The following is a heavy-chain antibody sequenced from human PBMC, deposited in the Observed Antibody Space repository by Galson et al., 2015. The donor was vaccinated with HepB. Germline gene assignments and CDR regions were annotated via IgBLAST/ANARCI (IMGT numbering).Heavy chain of an antibody. CDR3: ARLIFGFWDGVGMDV. Sequence: ETLSLTCTVSGGSISSSSYYWGWIRQPPGKGLKWIGSIYYSGSTYYNPSLKSRVTISVDTSKNQFSLKLSSVTAADTAVYYCARLIFGFWDGVGMDVWGQGTTVTVSS. D-gene: IGHD3-3*01. CDR2: IYYSGST. CDR1: GGSISSSSYY. V-gene: IGHV4-39*01. J-gene: IGHJ6*02.